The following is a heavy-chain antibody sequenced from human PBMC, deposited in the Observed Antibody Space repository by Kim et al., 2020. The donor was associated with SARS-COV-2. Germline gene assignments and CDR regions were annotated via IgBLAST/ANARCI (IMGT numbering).Heavy chain of an antibody. Sequence: ETLSLTCTVSGGSVTSDTYYWSWIRQPPGKGLEWIAYIYYSGNTNYNPSLKSRVTISSDMSKNQFSLKLSSVTAADTAVYYCARVIASGRSLINFWGQGTLVTVSS. J-gene: IGHJ4*02. D-gene: IGHD3-22*01. V-gene: IGHV4-61*01. CDR2: IYYSGNT. CDR1: GGSVTSDTYY. CDR3: ARVIASGRSLINF.